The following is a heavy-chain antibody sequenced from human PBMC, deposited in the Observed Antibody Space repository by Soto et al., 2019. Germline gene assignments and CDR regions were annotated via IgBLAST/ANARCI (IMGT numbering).Heavy chain of an antibody. V-gene: IGHV4-34*01. CDR2: INHSGST. Sequence: SETLSLTCAVYGGSFSGYYWSWIRQPPGKGLEWIGEINHSGSTNYNPSLKSRVTISVDTSKNQFSLKLSSVTAADTAVYYCARMVPWFGEYGFDPWGQGTLVTVSS. CDR1: GGSFSGYY. D-gene: IGHD3-10*01. J-gene: IGHJ5*02. CDR3: ARMVPWFGEYGFDP.